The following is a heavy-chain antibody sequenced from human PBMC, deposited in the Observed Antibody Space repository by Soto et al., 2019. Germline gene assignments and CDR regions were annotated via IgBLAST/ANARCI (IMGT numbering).Heavy chain of an antibody. CDR2: ISGSGTTI. CDR3: VRERGLSSFYGMDV. V-gene: IGHV3-11*04. Sequence: GGSLRLSCAASGFTFSDYYMTWIRQPPGKGLEWVSYISGSGTTIHYADSVKGRFTVSRDNARNSLYLQMNSLRAEDTAVYYCVRERGLSSFYGMDVWGQGTTVTVSS. CDR1: GFTFSDYY. J-gene: IGHJ6*02.